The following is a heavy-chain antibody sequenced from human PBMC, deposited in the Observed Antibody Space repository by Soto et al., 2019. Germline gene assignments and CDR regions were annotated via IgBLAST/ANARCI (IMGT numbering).Heavy chain of an antibody. CDR3: ARSSYTGYDFDY. V-gene: IGHV4-59*01. J-gene: IGHJ4*02. Sequence: ETLSLTCAVSGGSISSYYWSWIRQPPGKGLEWIGYIYYTGSTNYSPSLKSRVTISVDTSKNQFSLKLSSVTAADTAVYYCARSSYTGYDFDYWGQGTLVTVS. CDR2: IYYTGST. CDR1: GGSISSYY. D-gene: IGHD5-12*01.